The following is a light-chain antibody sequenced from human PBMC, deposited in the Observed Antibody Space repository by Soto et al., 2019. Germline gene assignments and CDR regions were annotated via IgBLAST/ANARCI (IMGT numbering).Light chain of an antibody. Sequence: EIVLTQSPGTLCLSPGERATLSCRASQSVSSNYLAWYQQKPGQAPRLLIYGASSRATGIRDRFSGSGSGTDFTLTISRLEPEDFAVYYCQQYASTPITFGQGTRLEIK. CDR3: QQYASTPIT. CDR2: GAS. V-gene: IGKV3-20*01. CDR1: QSVSSNY. J-gene: IGKJ5*01.